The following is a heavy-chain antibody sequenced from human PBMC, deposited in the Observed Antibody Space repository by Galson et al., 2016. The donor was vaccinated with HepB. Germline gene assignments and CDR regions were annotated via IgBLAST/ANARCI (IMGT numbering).Heavy chain of an antibody. CDR1: GDSVSSNSAA. J-gene: IGHJ6*02. D-gene: IGHD1/OR15-1a*01. CDR2: TYYRSKWYN. CDR3: VEQRKGAPYGMDV. Sequence: AISGDSVSSNSAAWNWIRQSPSRGLEWLGRTYYRSKWYNDYAVSVKSRIIVNPDTSKNQFSLQLNSVTPEDTAVYYCVEQRKGAPYGMDVWGQWTTVTVAS. V-gene: IGHV6-1*01.